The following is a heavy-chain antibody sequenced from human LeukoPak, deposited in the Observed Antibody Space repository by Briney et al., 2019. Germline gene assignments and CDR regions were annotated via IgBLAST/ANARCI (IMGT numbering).Heavy chain of an antibody. CDR3: ARSVVLRWYLYYFDY. Sequence: SETLSLTCTVSGGSISSYYWSWIRQPPGKGLEWIGYIYYSGSTNYNPSLKSRVTISVDTSKNQFSLKLSSVTAADTAVYYCARSVVLRWYLYYFDYWGQGTLVTVSS. V-gene: IGHV4-59*08. D-gene: IGHD4-17*01. CDR1: GGSISSYY. J-gene: IGHJ4*02. CDR2: IYYSGST.